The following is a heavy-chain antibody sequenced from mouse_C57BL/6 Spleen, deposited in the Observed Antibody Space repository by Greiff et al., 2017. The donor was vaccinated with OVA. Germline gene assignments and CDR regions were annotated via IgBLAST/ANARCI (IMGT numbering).Heavy chain of an antibody. J-gene: IGHJ1*03. V-gene: IGHV1-58*01. D-gene: IGHD2-1*01. CDR1: GYTFTSYG. CDR2: IYIGNGYT. CDR3: ARRWGAYGNWYFDV. Sequence: VQLQQSGAELVRPGSSVKMSCKTSGYTFTSYGINWVKQRPGQGLEWIGYIYIGNGYTAYNEKFKGKATLTSDTSSSTAYMQLSSLTSEDSAIYFCARRWGAYGNWYFDVWGTGTTVTVSS.